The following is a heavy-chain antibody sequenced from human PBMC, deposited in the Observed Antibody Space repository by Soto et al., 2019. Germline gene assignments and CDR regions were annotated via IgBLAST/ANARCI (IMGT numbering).Heavy chain of an antibody. Sequence: PAGSLRLSCAASGFTFTRYSMNWVRQAPWKGLECVSSISSTTDYIYYGDSMKGRFTISRDNAKNSLYLGMNSLRAEDTAVYYRARESEDLTSNFDYWGQGTLVTVSS. CDR3: ARESEDLTSNFDY. V-gene: IGHV3-21*06. CDR1: GFTFTRYS. CDR2: ISSTTDYI. J-gene: IGHJ4*02.